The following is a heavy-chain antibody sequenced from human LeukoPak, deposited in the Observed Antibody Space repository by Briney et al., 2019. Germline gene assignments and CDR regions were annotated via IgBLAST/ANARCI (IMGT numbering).Heavy chain of an antibody. CDR3: ARGGGYYYDSSGYYYDY. J-gene: IGHJ4*02. CDR1: GFTFSSYE. Sequence: GGSLRLSCAASGFTFSSYEVNWVRQAPGKGLEWVSYISSSGSTIYYADSVKGRFTISRDNAKNSLYLQMNSLRAEDTAVYYCARGGGYYYDSSGYYYDYWGQGTLVTVSS. CDR2: ISSSGSTI. D-gene: IGHD3-22*01. V-gene: IGHV3-48*03.